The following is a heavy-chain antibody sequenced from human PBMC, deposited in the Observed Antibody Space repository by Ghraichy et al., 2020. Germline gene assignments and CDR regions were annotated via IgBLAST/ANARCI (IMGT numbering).Heavy chain of an antibody. Sequence: GESLNISCAASGFTFSSYAMSWVRQAPGKGLEWVSAISGSGGSTYYADSVKGRFTISRDNSKNTLYLRMNSLRAEDTAVYYCAKVRVYSSGWFRFDYWGQGTLVTVSS. J-gene: IGHJ4*02. V-gene: IGHV3-23*01. CDR1: GFTFSSYA. CDR2: ISGSGGST. D-gene: IGHD6-19*01. CDR3: AKVRVYSSGWFRFDY.